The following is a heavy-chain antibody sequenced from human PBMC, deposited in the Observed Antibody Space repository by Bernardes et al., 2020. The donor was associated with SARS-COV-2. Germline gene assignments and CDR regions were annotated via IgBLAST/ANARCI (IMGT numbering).Heavy chain of an antibody. CDR3: ARDNPSLGTYYSLDV. D-gene: IGHD1-1*01. CDR1: GDSMSKYY. CDR2: IFSSGTT. V-gene: IGHV4-59*01. J-gene: IGHJ6*02. Sequence: SESLSLTCTVSGDSMSKYYWTWIRQSPGKGLEWIGYIFSSGTTNYNPSLKSRITISLDTSKNHFSLNMKSVTAADTAVYYCARDNPSLGTYYSLDVWGPGTTVTVSS.